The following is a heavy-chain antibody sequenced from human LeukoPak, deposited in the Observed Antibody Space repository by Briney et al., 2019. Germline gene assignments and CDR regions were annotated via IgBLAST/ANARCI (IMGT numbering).Heavy chain of an antibody. CDR1: GYSFTSYW. J-gene: IGHJ4*02. CDR3: ARPGQLGEYTPYHFDY. Sequence: GESLKISCKGSGYSFTSYWIGWVRQMPGKGLEWMGIIYPGDSDTRYSPSFQGQVTISADKSISTAYLQWSSLKASDTAMYYCARPGQLGEYTPYHFDYWGQGILSPSPQ. V-gene: IGHV5-51*01. D-gene: IGHD3-16*01. CDR2: IYPGDSDT.